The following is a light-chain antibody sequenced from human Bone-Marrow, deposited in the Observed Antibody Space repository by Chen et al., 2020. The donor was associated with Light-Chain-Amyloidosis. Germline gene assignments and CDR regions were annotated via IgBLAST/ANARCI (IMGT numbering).Light chain of an antibody. CDR2: AVS. CDR3: SSFTSSSSYV. Sequence: QSARPQPAAVSGSPGQSITIPCPGTSGDVGTYNYVSWYQQHPGKAPKVMIYAVSNRPSGVSNRFSGSKSGNTASLTISGLQAEDEADYYCSSFTSSSSYVFGPGTKVTVL. J-gene: IGLJ1*01. V-gene: IGLV2-14*01. CDR1: SGDVGTYNY.